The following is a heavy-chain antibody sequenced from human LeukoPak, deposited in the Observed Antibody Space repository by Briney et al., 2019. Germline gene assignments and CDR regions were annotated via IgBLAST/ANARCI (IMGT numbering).Heavy chain of an antibody. J-gene: IGHJ4*02. CDR1: GYTFTSYY. D-gene: IGHD1-1*01. Sequence: ASVKVSCKASGYTFTSYYMHWVRQAPGQGLEWMGIINPSGGSTSYAQKFQGRVTMTTDTTTSTAYMELRTLISDDTAVYYCAKGRRVDADDHFDYWGQGTLVTVSS. CDR3: AKGRRVDADDHFDY. CDR2: INPSGGST. V-gene: IGHV1-46*01.